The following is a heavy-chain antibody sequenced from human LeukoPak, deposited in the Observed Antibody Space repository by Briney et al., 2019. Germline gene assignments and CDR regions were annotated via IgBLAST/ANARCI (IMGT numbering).Heavy chain of an antibody. CDR1: GGSISSGDYY. V-gene: IGHV4-30-4*08. D-gene: IGHD3-3*01. CDR2: IYYSGST. CDR3: ARPQAPHYDFWSGYLTKGTYNWFDP. J-gene: IGHJ5*02. Sequence: SETLSLTCTVSGGSISSGDYYWSWIRQPPGRGLEWIGYIYYSGSTYYNPSLKSRVTISVDTSKNQFSLKLSSVTAADTAVYYCARPQAPHYDFWSGYLTKGTYNWFDPWGQGTLVTVSS.